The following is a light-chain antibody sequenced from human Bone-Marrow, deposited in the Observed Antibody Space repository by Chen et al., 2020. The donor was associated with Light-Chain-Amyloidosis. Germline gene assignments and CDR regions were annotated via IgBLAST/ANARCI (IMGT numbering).Light chain of an antibody. Sequence: EIVLPQSPCTLSLSPGEGANLSCRASQTISSNYLTWYQQKFGQAPRLLIYGSSSRATGIPDRFTGRGSGTDFTLTIDRLEPEDFAMYYCQQYGTSPLTFGGGTKVEIK. CDR1: QTISSNY. J-gene: IGKJ4*01. CDR2: GSS. CDR3: QQYGTSPLT. V-gene: IGKV3-20*01.